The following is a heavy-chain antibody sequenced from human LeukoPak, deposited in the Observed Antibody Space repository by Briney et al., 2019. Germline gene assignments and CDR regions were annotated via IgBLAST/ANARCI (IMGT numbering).Heavy chain of an antibody. CDR3: ARGLDRVSLYYYYYSMDV. J-gene: IGHJ6*03. CDR1: GYTFTSYD. CDR2: MNPNSGNT. Sequence: ASVKVSCKASGYTFTSYDINWVRQATGQGLEWMGWMNPNSGNTGYAQKFQGRVTMTRNTSISTAYMELSSLRSEDTAVYYCARGLDRVSLYYYYYSMDVRGKGTTVTVSS. D-gene: IGHD3-9*01. V-gene: IGHV1-8*01.